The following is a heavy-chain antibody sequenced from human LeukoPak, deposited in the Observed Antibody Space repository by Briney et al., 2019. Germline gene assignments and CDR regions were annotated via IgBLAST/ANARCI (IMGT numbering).Heavy chain of an antibody. CDR1: GGSISSYY. V-gene: IGHV4-59*01. Sequence: SETLSLTCTVSGGSISSYYWSWIRQPPGKGLEWIGYSYYSGSTNYNPSLKSRFTISVDTSKNQFSLKLSSVTAADTAVYYCARILGDFWSGYYRWFDPWGQGTLVTASS. D-gene: IGHD3-3*01. CDR2: SYYSGST. CDR3: ARILGDFWSGYYRWFDP. J-gene: IGHJ5*02.